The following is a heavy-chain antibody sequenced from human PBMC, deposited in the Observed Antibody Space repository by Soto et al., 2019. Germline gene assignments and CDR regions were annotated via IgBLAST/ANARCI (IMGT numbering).Heavy chain of an antibody. CDR1: GFTFRDAW. CDR2: IKNIAQGGTA. D-gene: IGHD2-21*01. CDR3: PTDGATLPYCFQH. Sequence: PGVSLRLSCVASGFTFRDAWMHWVRQAPGKGLEWVGRIKNIAQGGTADYATAVKDRFIISREDSKNTVYLQMNSLKTEDTAVYYCPTDGATLPYCFQHWGQGVQVTVSS. V-gene: IGHV3-15*01. J-gene: IGHJ4*02.